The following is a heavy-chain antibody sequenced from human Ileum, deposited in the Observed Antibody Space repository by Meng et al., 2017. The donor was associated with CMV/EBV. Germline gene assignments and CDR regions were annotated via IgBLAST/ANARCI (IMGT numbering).Heavy chain of an antibody. D-gene: IGHD6-6*01. Sequence: GESLKISCAASGFTFDNYSMQWVRQAPGKGLEWVSFISWNGDDTYYADSVKGRFTVSRDNNKNSLYLQMHSLRVEDTALYCCATRGSARTHFDSWGQGTLVTFSS. CDR2: ISWNGDDT. CDR1: GFTFDNYS. CDR3: ATRGSARTHFDS. V-gene: IGHV3-43D*03. J-gene: IGHJ4*02.